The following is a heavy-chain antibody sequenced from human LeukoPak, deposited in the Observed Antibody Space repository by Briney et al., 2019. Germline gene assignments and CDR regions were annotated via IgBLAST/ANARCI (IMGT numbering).Heavy chain of an antibody. D-gene: IGHD5-18*01. CDR1: GFTFRSYA. CDR2: ISESGAST. V-gene: IGHV3-23*01. J-gene: IGHJ4*02. CDR3: AKVRGYSYGYGDY. Sequence: GGSLRLSCAASGFTFRSYAMSWVRQAPGKGLEWVSDISESGASTYYADSVKGRFIISRDNSKNTLYLQMSSLRADDTAVYFCAKVRGYSYGYGDYWGQGTLVTVSS.